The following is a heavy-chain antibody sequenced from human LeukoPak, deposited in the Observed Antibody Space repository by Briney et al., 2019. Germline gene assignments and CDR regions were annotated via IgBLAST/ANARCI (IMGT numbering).Heavy chain of an antibody. D-gene: IGHD4-17*01. V-gene: IGHV3-11*04. CDR1: GFTFSDFY. CDR2: ISSSGSTI. CDR3: ARFYGENYFDY. J-gene: IGHJ4*02. Sequence: TGGSLRLSXAASGFTFSDFYMSWIRQAPGKGLEWVSYISSSGSTIYYADSVKGRFTISRDNAKNSLYLQMNSLRAEDTAVYYCARFYGENYFDYWGQGTLVTVSS.